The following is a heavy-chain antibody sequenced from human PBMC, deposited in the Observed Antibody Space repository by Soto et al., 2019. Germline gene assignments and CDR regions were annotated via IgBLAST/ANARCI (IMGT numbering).Heavy chain of an antibody. CDR1: GGSISSNDYH. V-gene: IGHV4-30-4*01. CDR2: IYHGGST. J-gene: IGHJ6*02. Sequence: SETLSLTCTVSGGSISSNDYHWSWIRQPPGKGLEWIGYIYHGGSTYYNPSLKSRLTMSLDMSKNQFSLKPTSVTAADTAVYYCARDSFNYDYPMDVWGQGTPVTVSS. CDR3: ARDSFNYDYPMDV.